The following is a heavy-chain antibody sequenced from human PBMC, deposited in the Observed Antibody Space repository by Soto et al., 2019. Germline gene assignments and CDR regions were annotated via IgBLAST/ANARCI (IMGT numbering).Heavy chain of an antibody. CDR2: LYSSGTT. D-gene: IGHD6-13*01. CDR3: ARRERAAGTDWWFDP. Sequence: SETLSLTCTVSGDSISSSDHYWGWFRQPPGKGLEWIGSLYSSGTTYYNPSLKSRVTMFVDTSKNQFSLKLSSVTAADTAVYYCARRERAAGTDWWFDPWGQGTLVTVSS. J-gene: IGHJ5*02. V-gene: IGHV4-39*01. CDR1: GDSISSSDHY.